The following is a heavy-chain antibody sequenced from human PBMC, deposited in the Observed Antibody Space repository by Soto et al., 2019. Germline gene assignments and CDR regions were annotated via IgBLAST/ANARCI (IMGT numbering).Heavy chain of an antibody. V-gene: IGHV4-59*01. Sequence: SETLSLTCTFPGGSISSYYWSWIRQPPGKGLEWIGYISYSGSTNYNSSLKSRVTISVDTSKNQFSLKLSSVTAADTAVYYCVREGEQLVLDYWGQGTLVTVSS. CDR2: ISYSGST. D-gene: IGHD6-13*01. J-gene: IGHJ4*02. CDR1: GGSISSYY. CDR3: VREGEQLVLDY.